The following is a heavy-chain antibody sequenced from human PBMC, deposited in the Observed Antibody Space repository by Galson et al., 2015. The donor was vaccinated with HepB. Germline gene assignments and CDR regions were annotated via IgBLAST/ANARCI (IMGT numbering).Heavy chain of an antibody. Sequence: SVKVSCKASGGTFSTYAIGWVRQAPGQGLEWMGGIIRIFDTANYALKFQGRVKITSDESTNTAYMELSGLTSEDTAVYYCARGTVVIPAAFYFDYWGQGTLVTVSS. CDR3: ARGTVVIPAAFYFDY. CDR1: GGTFSTYA. CDR2: IIRIFDTA. D-gene: IGHD2-2*01. V-gene: IGHV1-69*13. J-gene: IGHJ4*02.